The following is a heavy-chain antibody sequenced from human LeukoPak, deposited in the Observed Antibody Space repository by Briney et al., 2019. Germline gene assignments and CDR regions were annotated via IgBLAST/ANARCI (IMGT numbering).Heavy chain of an antibody. D-gene: IGHD4-17*01. V-gene: IGHV1-46*01. Sequence: LEWMGIINPSGGSTSYAQKFQRRVTMTRDTSASTVYMELSSLRSEDTAVYYCARDDYGFDYWGQGTLVTVSS. CDR3: ARDDYGFDY. J-gene: IGHJ4*02. CDR2: INPSGGST.